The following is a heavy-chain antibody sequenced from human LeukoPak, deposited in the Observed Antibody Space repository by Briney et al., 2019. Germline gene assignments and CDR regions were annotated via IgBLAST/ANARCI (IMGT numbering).Heavy chain of an antibody. CDR1: GFTFSNAW. D-gene: IGHD2-2*01. J-gene: IGHJ4*02. V-gene: IGHV3-15*01. CDR2: IKSKTDGGTT. Sequence: PGGSLRLSCAASGFTFSNAWMSWVRQAPGKGLEWVGRIKSKTDGGTTDYAAPVKGRFTISRDDSKNTLYLQMNSLKTEDTAVYYCTTVPDIVVVPAAAFIDYWGQGTLVTVSS. CDR3: TTVPDIVVVPAAAFIDY.